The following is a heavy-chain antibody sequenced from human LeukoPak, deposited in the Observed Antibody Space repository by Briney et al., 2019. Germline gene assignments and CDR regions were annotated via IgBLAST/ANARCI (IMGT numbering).Heavy chain of an antibody. CDR2: VYTSGST. CDR3: ARAPYYYYYMDV. CDR1: GGSISSGSYY. J-gene: IGHJ6*03. Sequence: SQTLSLTCTVSGGSISSGSYYWSWIRQPAGKGLEWIGRVYTSGSTNYNPSLKSRVTISVDTSKNQFSLKLSSVTAADTAVYYCARAPYYYYYMDVWGKGTTVTVSS. V-gene: IGHV4-61*02.